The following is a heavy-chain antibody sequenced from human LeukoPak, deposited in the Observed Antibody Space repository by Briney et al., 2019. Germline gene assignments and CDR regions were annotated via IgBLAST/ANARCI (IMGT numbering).Heavy chain of an antibody. Sequence: GGSLRLSCAASGFTFSSYEMNWVRQAPGKGLEWVSYISSSGSTIYYADSVKGRFTISRDNAKNSLYLQMNSLRAEDTAVYYCAHIPSLDYYYYYMDVWGKGTTVTISS. CDR2: ISSSGSTI. D-gene: IGHD2-21*01. CDR3: AHIPSLDYYYYYMDV. CDR1: GFTFSSYE. J-gene: IGHJ6*03. V-gene: IGHV3-48*03.